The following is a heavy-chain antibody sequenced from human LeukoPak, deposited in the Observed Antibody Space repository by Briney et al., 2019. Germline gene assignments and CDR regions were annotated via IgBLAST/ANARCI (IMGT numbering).Heavy chain of an antibody. J-gene: IGHJ4*02. CDR3: AKAASDYGDVDY. CDR2: ISGNGDYT. CDR1: GFTFSSYA. V-gene: IGHV3-23*01. Sequence: PGGSLRLSCAASGFTFSSYAMSWVRQAPGKGLEWVSAISGNGDYTYYADSVKGRFTISRDNSKNTLYLQINSLRAEDTAVYYCAKAASDYGDVDYWGQGTLVTVSS. D-gene: IGHD4-17*01.